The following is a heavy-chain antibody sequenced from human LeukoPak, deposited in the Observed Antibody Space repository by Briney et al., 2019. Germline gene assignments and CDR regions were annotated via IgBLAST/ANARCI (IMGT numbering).Heavy chain of an antibody. Sequence: ASVKVSCKASGYTFTSYGISWVRQAPGQGLEWMGWISAYNGNTNYAQKLQGRVTMTTDTSTSTAYMELRSLRSDDTAVYYCAKDPLRYFDWFHNWFDPWGQGTLVTVSS. D-gene: IGHD3-9*01. CDR2: ISAYNGNT. V-gene: IGHV1-18*01. J-gene: IGHJ5*02. CDR3: AKDPLRYFDWFHNWFDP. CDR1: GYTFTSYG.